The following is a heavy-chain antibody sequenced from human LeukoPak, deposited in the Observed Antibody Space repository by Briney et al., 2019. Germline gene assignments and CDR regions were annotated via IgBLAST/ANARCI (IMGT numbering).Heavy chain of an antibody. J-gene: IGHJ4*02. Sequence: GGSLRLSCAASGFTFSSYAMSWVRQAPGKGLEWVSAISGSGGSTYYADSVKGRFTISRDNSKNTLYLQMNSLRAEDTAVYYCAKDLRRLYGSGSYFDYWGQGTLVTVSS. CDR1: GFTFSSYA. V-gene: IGHV3-23*01. CDR2: ISGSGGST. CDR3: AKDLRRLYGSGSYFDY. D-gene: IGHD3-10*01.